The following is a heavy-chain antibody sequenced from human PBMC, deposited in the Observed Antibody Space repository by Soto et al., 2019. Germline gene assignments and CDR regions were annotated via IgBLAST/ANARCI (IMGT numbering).Heavy chain of an antibody. CDR2: IYYSGST. V-gene: IGHV4-31*03. Sequence: QVQLQESGPGLVKPSQTLSLTCTVSGGSISSGGYYWSWIRQHPGKGLEWIGYIYYSGSTYYNPSLMSRVPLSVDTAHNHFSHTLSSLTAPDPCVYYCARRQHDYRAFPFLSDYWGQGTLVTVSS. CDR1: GGSISSGGYY. D-gene: IGHD4-17*01. CDR3: ARRQHDYRAFPFLSDY. J-gene: IGHJ4*02.